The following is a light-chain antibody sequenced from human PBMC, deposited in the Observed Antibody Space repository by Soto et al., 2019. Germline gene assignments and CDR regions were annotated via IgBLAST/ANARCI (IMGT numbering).Light chain of an antibody. Sequence: IVLTQSPGTLSLSPGERATLSCRASQSVGSYLAWYQQKPGQAPRLLIYSASSRATGVADRFSGSGSGTDFTLTISRREPEDFAVYYCQQYGNSRVTFGPGTKVDIK. J-gene: IGKJ3*01. V-gene: IGKV3-20*01. CDR2: SAS. CDR3: QQYGNSRVT. CDR1: QSVGSY.